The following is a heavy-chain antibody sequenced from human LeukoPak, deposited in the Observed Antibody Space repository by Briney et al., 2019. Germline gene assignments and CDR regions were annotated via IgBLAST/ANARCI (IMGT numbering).Heavy chain of an antibody. Sequence: GGSLRLSCAASGFTFSSYAMHWVRQAPGKGLEWVAVISYDGSNKYYADSVKGRFTISRDNSKNTLYLQMNSLRAEDTAVYYCAKDDVGPDWGQGTLVTVSS. CDR1: GFTFSSYA. J-gene: IGHJ4*02. CDR3: AKDDVGPD. CDR2: ISYDGSNK. V-gene: IGHV3-30-3*01.